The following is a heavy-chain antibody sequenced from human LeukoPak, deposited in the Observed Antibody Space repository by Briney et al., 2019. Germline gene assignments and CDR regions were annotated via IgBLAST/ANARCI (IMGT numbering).Heavy chain of an antibody. CDR1: GGSIDITNY. J-gene: IGHJ4*02. V-gene: IGHV4-4*02. CDR3: TRENRPFCPFAY. CDR2: ISHSGTT. Sequence: SETLSLTCTVSGGSIDITNYWCWVRQAPGKGLEWIGEISHSGTTNYNPSLRSRVTMFLDRANNQFSLSLTSVTAADSAVYYCTRENRPFCPFAYWGQGVLVTVSS. D-gene: IGHD2/OR15-2a*01.